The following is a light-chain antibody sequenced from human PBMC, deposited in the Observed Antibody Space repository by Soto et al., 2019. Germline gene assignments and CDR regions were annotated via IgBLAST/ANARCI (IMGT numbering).Light chain of an antibody. Sequence: QSVLTQPASVSGSPGQSMTISCTGTSSDVGNYKYVSWYQQHPGKASKLMIYEVSNRPSGVSNRFSGSKSGNTASLTLSGLQAEDETDSYCFSYTSSGTYVFGTGTKVTVL. CDR1: SSDVGNYKY. J-gene: IGLJ1*01. CDR3: FSYTSSGTYV. CDR2: EVS. V-gene: IGLV2-14*01.